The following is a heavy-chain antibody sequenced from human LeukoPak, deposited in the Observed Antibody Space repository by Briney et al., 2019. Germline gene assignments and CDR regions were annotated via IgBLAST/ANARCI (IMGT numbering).Heavy chain of an antibody. V-gene: IGHV4-59*01. D-gene: IGHD6-19*01. Sequence: SETLSLTCTVSGGSISSYFWSWMRQPPGKGLEWIGYIHYSGSTNYNLSLKSRVTISVDTSKNHFSLRLSSVTAADTAVYYCARYGSGWYGFDYWGQGTLVTVSS. CDR1: GGSISSYF. J-gene: IGHJ4*02. CDR3: ARYGSGWYGFDY. CDR2: IHYSGST.